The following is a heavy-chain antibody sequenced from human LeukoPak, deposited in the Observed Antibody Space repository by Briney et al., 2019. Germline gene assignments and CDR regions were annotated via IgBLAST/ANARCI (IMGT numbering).Heavy chain of an antibody. CDR1: GFTFSSYS. J-gene: IGHJ5*02. Sequence: PGGSLRLSCAASGFTFSSYSMNWVRQAPGKGLEWVSSISSSSSYIYYADSVKGRFTISRDNAKNSLYLQMNSLRAEDTAVYYCASLAVIAAAHDPWGQGTLVTVSS. CDR2: ISSSSSYI. V-gene: IGHV3-21*01. D-gene: IGHD6-13*01. CDR3: ASLAVIAAAHDP.